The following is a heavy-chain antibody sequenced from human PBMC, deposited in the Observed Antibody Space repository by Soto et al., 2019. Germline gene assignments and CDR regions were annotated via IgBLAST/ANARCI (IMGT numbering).Heavy chain of an antibody. J-gene: IGHJ4*02. V-gene: IGHV4-4*01. Sequence: ETLSLACSVSGVSITSSNWWCWVRQPPGKGLEWIGEIYRTGNTNYNPSLKSRVTISVDKSKNHFSLNLTSVTAADTGVYFCASKVQGGWYRGFGIWGRGTLVTVYS. CDR1: GVSITSSNW. D-gene: IGHD6-19*01. CDR2: IYRTGNT. CDR3: ASKVQGGWYRGFGI.